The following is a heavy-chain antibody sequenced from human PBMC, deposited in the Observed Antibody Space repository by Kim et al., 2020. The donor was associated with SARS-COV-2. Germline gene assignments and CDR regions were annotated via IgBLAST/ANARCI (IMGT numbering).Heavy chain of an antibody. J-gene: IGHJ4*02. V-gene: IGHV4-34*01. CDR2: INHSGST. CDR1: GGSFSGYY. Sequence: LETLSLTCAVYGGSFSGYYWSWIRQPPGKGLEWIGEINHSGSTNYNPSLKSRVTISVDTSKNQFSLKLSSVTAADTAVYYCARGYMVRGVMSPYYFDYWGQGTLVTVSS. CDR3: ARGYMVRGVMSPYYFDY. D-gene: IGHD3-10*01.